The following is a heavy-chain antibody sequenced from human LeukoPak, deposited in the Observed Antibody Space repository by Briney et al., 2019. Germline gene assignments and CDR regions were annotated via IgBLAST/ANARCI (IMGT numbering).Heavy chain of an antibody. D-gene: IGHD6-19*01. CDR3: AKSLREQWLVRRRLLLFDY. CDR2: ISGSGGST. V-gene: IGHV3-23*01. J-gene: IGHJ4*02. CDR1: GFTFSSYA. Sequence: GGSLRLSCAASGFTFSSYAMSWVRQAPGKGLEWVSAISGSGGSTYYADSVKGRFTISRDNSKNTLYLQMNSLRVEDTAVYYCAKSLREQWLVRRRLLLFDYWGQGTLVTVSS.